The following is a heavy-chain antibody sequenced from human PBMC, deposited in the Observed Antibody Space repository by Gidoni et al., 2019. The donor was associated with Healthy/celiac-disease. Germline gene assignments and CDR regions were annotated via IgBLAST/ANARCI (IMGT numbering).Heavy chain of an antibody. CDR2: IDPSDSYT. CDR3: ARHSEQWLVRGWFDP. Sequence: EVQLVQSGAEVKKPGEPLRISCKGSGYSFTSYWISWVRQVPGKGLEWMGRIDPSDSYTNYSPSFQGHVTISADKSISTAYLQWSSLKASDTAMYYCARHSEQWLVRGWFDPWGQGTLVTVSS. J-gene: IGHJ5*02. CDR1: GYSFTSYW. D-gene: IGHD6-19*01. V-gene: IGHV5-10-1*03.